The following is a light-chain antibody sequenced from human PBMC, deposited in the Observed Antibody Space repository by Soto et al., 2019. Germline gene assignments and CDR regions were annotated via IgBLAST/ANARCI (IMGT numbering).Light chain of an antibody. CDR3: HQYSTYPWA. CDR2: KAS. V-gene: IGKV1-5*03. Sequence: DIQMTQSPSTLSASVGDRVTITCRASQSISSWLAWFQQKPGKAPNLLISKASSLESGVPSRFSGSGSGTEFTLTISGLQPDDFATYYCHQYSTYPWASGQGTKVEIK. CDR1: QSISSW. J-gene: IGKJ1*01.